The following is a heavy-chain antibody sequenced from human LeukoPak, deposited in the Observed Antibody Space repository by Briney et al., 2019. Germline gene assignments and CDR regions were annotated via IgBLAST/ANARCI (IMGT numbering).Heavy chain of an antibody. CDR3: AKDFYDSSGSRYDY. CDR2: IDGGGGRT. CDR1: GFAFSDYT. V-gene: IGHV3-23*01. J-gene: IGHJ4*02. D-gene: IGHD3-22*01. Sequence: GGSLRLSCTASGFAFSDYTMSWVRQARGVGLEWVSAIDGGGGRTWHADSVRGRFTISRDNSKNTLFMQMNSLRAEDTAVYYCAKDFYDSSGSRYDYWGQGTLVTVSS.